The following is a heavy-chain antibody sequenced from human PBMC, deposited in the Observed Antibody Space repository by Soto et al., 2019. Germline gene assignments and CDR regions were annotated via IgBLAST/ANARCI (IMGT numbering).Heavy chain of an antibody. CDR3: APNYTDSSGYFEH. CDR1: GYIFTGNY. D-gene: IGHD3-22*01. Sequence: ASVKVSCKASGYIFTGNYMHWVRQAPGQGLEYMGWINPNNGATNYAQNFQGRVTMTWDTSISTAYMEVRRLRSDDTAVYYCAPNYTDSSGYFEHWGQGTLVTVSS. CDR2: INPNNGAT. V-gene: IGHV1-2*02. J-gene: IGHJ4*02.